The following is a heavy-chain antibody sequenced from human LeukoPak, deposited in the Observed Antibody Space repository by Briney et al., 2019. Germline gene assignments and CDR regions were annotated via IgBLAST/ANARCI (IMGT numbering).Heavy chain of an antibody. CDR1: GYTFTSNY. J-gene: IGHJ6*03. V-gene: IGHV1-46*01. CDR3: ARDPIAAHTLYYYYYYMDV. Sequence: ASVKVSCKAFGYTFTSNYMHWVRQAPGQGPEWMGVISPSGGSTTYAQKFQGRVTMTRDMSTSTVYMELSSLRSEDTAVYYCARDPIAAHTLYYYYYYMDVWGKGTTVTVSS. CDR2: ISPSGGST. D-gene: IGHD6-13*01.